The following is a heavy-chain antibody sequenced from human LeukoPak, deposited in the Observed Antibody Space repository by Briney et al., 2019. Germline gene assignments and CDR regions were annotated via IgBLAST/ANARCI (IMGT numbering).Heavy chain of an antibody. Sequence: PSETLSLTCTVSGASISSYYWSWIRQPPWKGLEWIGYIYYSGSTNYNPSLKSRVTISVDTSKNQFSLKLSSVTAADTAVYYCAKTGCSSSSCPNWFDPWGQGTLVTVSS. CDR3: AKTGCSSSSCPNWFDP. J-gene: IGHJ5*02. CDR1: GASISSYY. V-gene: IGHV4-59*08. D-gene: IGHD2-2*01. CDR2: IYYSGST.